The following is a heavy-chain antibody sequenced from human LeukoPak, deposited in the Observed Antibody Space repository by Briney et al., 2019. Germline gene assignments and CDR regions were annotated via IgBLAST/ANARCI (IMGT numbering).Heavy chain of an antibody. J-gene: IGHJ4*02. D-gene: IGHD1-26*01. CDR2: ISGSGGNT. V-gene: IGHV3-23*01. CDR3: AKDQVWSGSYGYFDY. CDR1: GFTFSSYA. Sequence: GESLKISCAASGFTFSSYAMSWVRQAPGKGLEWVSAISGSGGNTYYADSVKGRFTISRDNSKNTLYLQMNSLRAEDTAVYYCAKDQVWSGSYGYFDYWGQGTLVTVSS.